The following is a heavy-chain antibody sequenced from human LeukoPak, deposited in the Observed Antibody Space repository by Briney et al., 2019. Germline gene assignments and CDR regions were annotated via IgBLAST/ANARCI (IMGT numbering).Heavy chain of an antibody. CDR1: GFSLSSYG. CDR2: IRYDGSNK. CDR3: AKDVDSSGYYGFNY. D-gene: IGHD3-22*01. V-gene: IGHV3-30*02. Sequence: GGSLRLSCAASGFSLSSYGMHWVRQAPGKGLEWVAFIRYDGSNKYYADSVKGRFTISRDNSKNTLYLQMNRLRAEDTAVYYCAKDVDSSGYYGFNYWGQGTLVTVSS. J-gene: IGHJ4*02.